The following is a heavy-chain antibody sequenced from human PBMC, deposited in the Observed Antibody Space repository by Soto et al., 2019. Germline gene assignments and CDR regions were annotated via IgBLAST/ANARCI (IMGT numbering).Heavy chain of an antibody. V-gene: IGHV5-51*01. CDR3: AASIFYYGMDV. CDR2: IYPGDSDT. Sequence: PGEFLKIACKGSGYTFTNYWIGWVRQMPGKGLEWMGIIYPGDSDTKYNPSFQGQVTISADKSITTTYLQWSSLKASDTAIYYCAASIFYYGMDVWGQGTTVTVS. CDR1: GYTFTNYW. J-gene: IGHJ6*02.